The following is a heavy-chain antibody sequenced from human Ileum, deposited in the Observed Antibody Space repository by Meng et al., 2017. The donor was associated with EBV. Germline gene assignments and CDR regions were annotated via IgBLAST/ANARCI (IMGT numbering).Heavy chain of an antibody. D-gene: IGHD3-10*01. CDR3: ARGTGADY. J-gene: IGHJ4*02. CDR2: IIPALGTP. CDR1: GSTFSVYG. V-gene: IGHV1-69*06. Sequence: VQLVQSGPEVKKHGSWVKVSCKSSGSTFSVYGITWVRQAPGQGLEWMGGIIPALGTPKYARKFQDRLTITADKSTSTGYMELHSLTSNDTAVYFCARGTGADYWGQGTLV.